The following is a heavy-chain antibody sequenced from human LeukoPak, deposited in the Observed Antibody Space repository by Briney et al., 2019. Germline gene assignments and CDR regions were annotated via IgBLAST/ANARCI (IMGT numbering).Heavy chain of an antibody. CDR1: GFTFSDFW. Sequence: GGSLRLSCAASGFTFSDFWMSWVRQAPGKGLEWVANIRHDGNAKNYVPSVRGRFTISRDNAKNSLYLQMNSLTVEDTDVYYCATSHDSAGNDWGQGTLVTVSS. CDR2: IRHDGNAK. CDR3: ATSHDSAGND. V-gene: IGHV3-7*01. J-gene: IGHJ4*02. D-gene: IGHD2-15*01.